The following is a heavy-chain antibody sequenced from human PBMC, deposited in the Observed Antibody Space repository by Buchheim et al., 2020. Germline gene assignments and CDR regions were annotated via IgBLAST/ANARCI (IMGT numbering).Heavy chain of an antibody. CDR2: ISYDGSNK. J-gene: IGHJ6*02. Sequence: QVQLVESGGGVVQPGRSLRLPCAASGFTFSSYGMHWVRQAPGKGLEWVAVISYDGSNKYYADSAKGRFTISRDNSKNTLYLQMNSLRAEDTAVYYCAKEYYYGSGTTMAYYYYGMDVWGQGTT. V-gene: IGHV3-30*18. CDR3: AKEYYYGSGTTMAYYYYGMDV. D-gene: IGHD3-10*01. CDR1: GFTFSSYG.